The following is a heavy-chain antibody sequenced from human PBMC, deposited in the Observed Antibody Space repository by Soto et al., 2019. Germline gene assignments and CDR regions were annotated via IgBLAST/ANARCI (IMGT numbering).Heavy chain of an antibody. V-gene: IGHV1-69*05. D-gene: IGHD3-22*01. CDR3: GREYFDSRGTPPGD. CDR2: IIPIFGTA. J-gene: IGHJ4*02. Sequence: SVKVSCKASGATFSSYAISWVRQAPGQGLEWMGGIIPIFGTANYAQKFQGRVTMTRDTSTSTVYVELSSLTSEDTAVYYCGREYFDSRGTPPGDWGQGTLVTVSS. CDR1: GATFSSYA.